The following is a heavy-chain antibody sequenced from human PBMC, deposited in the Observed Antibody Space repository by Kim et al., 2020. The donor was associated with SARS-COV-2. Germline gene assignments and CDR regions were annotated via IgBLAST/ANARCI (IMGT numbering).Heavy chain of an antibody. Sequence: ASVKVSCKASGYSFIGYYMHWVRQAPGQGLEWMGRIYANSGGTDHAQKFQGRVTMTRDTSISTAYMELSRLTSDDTAVYYCARCESGNWKCALDYWGRGT. V-gene: IGHV1-2*06. CDR1: GYSFIGYY. D-gene: IGHD1-1*01. CDR2: IYANSGGT. J-gene: IGHJ4*02. CDR3: ARCESGNWKCALDY.